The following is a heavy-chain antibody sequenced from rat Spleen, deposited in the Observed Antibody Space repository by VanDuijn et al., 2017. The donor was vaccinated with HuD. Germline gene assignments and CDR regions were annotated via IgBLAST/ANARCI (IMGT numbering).Heavy chain of an antibody. CDR2: IWTGGST. D-gene: IGHD3-2*01. CDR1: GFSLTSYN. CDR3: ARGPMQTPSNFFDY. J-gene: IGHJ2*01. Sequence: QVQLKESGPVLVQPSQTLSLTCTVSGFSLTSYNVHWVRQPTGKGLEWMGVIWTGGSTDSNSALKSRLSIRRDTSKSQVFLKMNSLQPEDIATYYCARGPMQTPSNFFDYWGQGVMVTVSS. V-gene: IGHV2-30*01.